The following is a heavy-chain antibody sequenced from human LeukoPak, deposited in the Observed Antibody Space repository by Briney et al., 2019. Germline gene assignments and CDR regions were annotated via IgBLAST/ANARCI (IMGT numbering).Heavy chain of an antibody. CDR2: INHSGST. CDR3: ARLRWHYYDSGSYYKGSYYYYMGV. CDR1: GGSFSGYY. D-gene: IGHD3-10*01. V-gene: IGHV4-34*01. J-gene: IGHJ6*03. Sequence: PSETLSLTCAVYGGSFSGYYWRWIRQPPGKGLEWIGEINHSGSTNYNPSLKSRVTISVDTSKNQFSLKLSSVTAADTAVYYCARLRWHYYDSGSYYKGSYYYYMGVWGKGTTVTISS.